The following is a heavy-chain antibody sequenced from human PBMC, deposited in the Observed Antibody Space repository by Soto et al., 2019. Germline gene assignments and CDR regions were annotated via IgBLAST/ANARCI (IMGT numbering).Heavy chain of an antibody. V-gene: IGHV1-69*09. CDR2: ITPNIPLT. CDR1: GVSFNSYG. Sequence: QVQLLQSGAEVKRPGSSVRVSCKASGVSFNSYGFAWVRQAPGQGLEWLGKITPNIPLTNYGQSFQGRVTITAETSTSTSYLELTSLTSEDTAVYYCARMKLARLDLWGQGTLVTVSS. J-gene: IGHJ4*02. CDR3: ARMKLARLDL.